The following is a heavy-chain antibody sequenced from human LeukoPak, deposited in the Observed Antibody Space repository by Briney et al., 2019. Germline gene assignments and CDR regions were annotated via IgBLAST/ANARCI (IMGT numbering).Heavy chain of an antibody. CDR3: ARQTGELYYFDY. D-gene: IGHD7-27*01. V-gene: IGHV4-4*07. Sequence: SETLSLTCSVSGDSISSYYWSWIRQPAGKGLKWIGRIHFAGGASYNPSLKNRVTMSVDTSKNQLSLNLTSVTAADTAVYYCARQTGELYYFDYWGQGTLVTVSS. J-gene: IGHJ4*02. CDR1: GDSISSYY. CDR2: IHFAGGA.